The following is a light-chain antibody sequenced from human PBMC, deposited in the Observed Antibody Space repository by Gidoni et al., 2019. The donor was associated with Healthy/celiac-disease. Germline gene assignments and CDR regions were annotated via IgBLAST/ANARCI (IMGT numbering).Light chain of an antibody. V-gene: IGLV2-14*01. J-gene: IGLJ2*01. CDR2: EVS. Sequence: QSALTQPASVSGSPGQSITISCTGTSSDLGGYNYVSWYQQHPGKAPKLMIFEVSNRPSGVSNRFSGSKSGNTASLTISGLQAEDEADYYCSSYASSNTRVVGGGTKLTVL. CDR1: SSDLGGYNY. CDR3: SSYASSNTRV.